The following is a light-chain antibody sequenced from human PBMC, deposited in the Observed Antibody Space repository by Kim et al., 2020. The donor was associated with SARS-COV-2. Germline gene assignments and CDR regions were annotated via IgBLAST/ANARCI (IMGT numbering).Light chain of an antibody. CDR2: EVR. CDR1: SRDICGYDY. Sequence: GQSVTSSCTGNSRDICGYDYVSWYQQHPGKAPKLTIYEVRKPPSGVPDRFSGSKSGNTASLTVSGLQAEDEADYYCGSYAGSNNYVFGTGTKVTVL. CDR3: GSYAGSNNYV. J-gene: IGLJ1*01. V-gene: IGLV2-8*01.